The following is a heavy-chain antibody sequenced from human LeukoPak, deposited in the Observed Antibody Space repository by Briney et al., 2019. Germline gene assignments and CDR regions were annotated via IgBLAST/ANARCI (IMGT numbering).Heavy chain of an antibody. J-gene: IGHJ4*02. CDR2: ISYDGSNK. CDR1: GFTFSSYG. D-gene: IGHD3-22*01. CDR3: AKEGDYYNSIVPNY. Sequence: GGSLRLSCAASGFTFSSYGMHWVRQAPGKGLEWVAVISYDGSNKYYADSVKGRFTISKDNSKITLYLQMNSLRAEDTAVYYCAKEGDYYNSIVPNYWGQGTLVTVSS. V-gene: IGHV3-30*18.